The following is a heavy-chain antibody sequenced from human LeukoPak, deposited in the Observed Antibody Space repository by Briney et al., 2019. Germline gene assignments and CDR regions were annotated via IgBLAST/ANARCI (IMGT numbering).Heavy chain of an antibody. CDR2: ISYDGSNK. CDR1: GFTFSSYG. V-gene: IGHV3-30*18. CDR3: AKDRRDGYNFYY. D-gene: IGHD5-24*01. J-gene: IGHJ4*02. Sequence: GGSLRLSCAASGFTFSSYGMHWVRQAPGKGLGWVAVISYDGSNKYYADSVKGRFTISRDNSKNTLYLQMDSLRAEDTAVYYCAKDRRDGYNFYYWGQGTLVTVSS.